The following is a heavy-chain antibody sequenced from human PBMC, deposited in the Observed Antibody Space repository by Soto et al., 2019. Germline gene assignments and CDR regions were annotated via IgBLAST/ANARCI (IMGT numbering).Heavy chain of an antibody. D-gene: IGHD3-10*01. CDR1: GLTFSTYA. V-gene: IGHV3-23*01. J-gene: IGHJ4*02. Sequence: EVQLLVSGGGLVQPGGSLRLSCAASGLTFSTYAMSWVRQAPGRGLEWVSSITGNGATTYYTDSVKGRFIISRDNSKTTLFLKMNCRGAESTALYYCAKVRPDYYGSGEGYYYAGGDYWGQGTLVTVSS. CDR3: AKVRPDYYGSGEGYYYAGGDY. CDR2: ITGNGATT.